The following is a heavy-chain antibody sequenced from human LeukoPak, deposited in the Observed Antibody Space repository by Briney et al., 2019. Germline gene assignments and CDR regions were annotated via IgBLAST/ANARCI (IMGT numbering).Heavy chain of an antibody. CDR2: IKSDGSTT. D-gene: IGHD3-22*01. CDR3: VRVAPLDNSGPT. V-gene: IGHV3-74*01. Sequence: GGSLRLSCAASGFTFSGYYMHWVRQAPGKGLVWVSRIKSDGSTTNYADSVKGRFTISRDNAKNTLYLQMNSLRAEDTAVYYCVRVAPLDNSGPTWCQGTLVTVSS. J-gene: IGHJ5*02. CDR1: GFTFSGYY.